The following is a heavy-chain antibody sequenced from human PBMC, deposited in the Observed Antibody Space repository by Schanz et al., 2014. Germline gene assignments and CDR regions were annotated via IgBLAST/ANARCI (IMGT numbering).Heavy chain of an antibody. CDR3: AKCIGWYGRCAFDI. CDR1: GFTVSSNY. J-gene: IGHJ3*02. D-gene: IGHD6-19*01. V-gene: IGHV3-53*01. CDR2: IYSGGST. Sequence: EVQLVESGGGLIQPGGSLRLSCAASGFTVSSNYMSWVRQAPGKGLEWVAVIYSGGSTFYTDSVKGRFTISRDNSKNTLYLQMTSLIAEDTAVYYCAKCIGWYGRCAFDIWGQGTMVTVSS.